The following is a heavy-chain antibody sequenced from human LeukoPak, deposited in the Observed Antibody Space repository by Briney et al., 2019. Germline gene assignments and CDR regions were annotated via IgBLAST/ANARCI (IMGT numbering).Heavy chain of an antibody. CDR2: IYPGDSDT. V-gene: IGHV5-51*01. Sequence: GESLKISCNAAGYSFTSYWIGWVRQMPGERLEGMGIIYPGDSDTRYSPAFQGQVTISADKSISTAYLQWSSLKASDTAMYYCARTLPPQLYGSGSWCFDYWGEGTLVTVSS. CDR3: ARTLPPQLYGSGSWCFDY. CDR1: GYSFTSYW. D-gene: IGHD3-10*01. J-gene: IGHJ4*02.